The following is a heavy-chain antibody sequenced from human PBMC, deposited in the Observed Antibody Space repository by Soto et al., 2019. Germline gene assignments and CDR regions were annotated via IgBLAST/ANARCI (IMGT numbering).Heavy chain of an antibody. J-gene: IGHJ5*02. CDR3: TRRGRESANWFDP. CDR1: GGTFNSYS. Sequence: QVQLVQSGAEVKTPGSSVKVSCKASGGTFNSYSIDWVRQAPGQGLEWMGGIIPMSGRPNYAQRFQGRVTFSADKSTNTVYMELNSLAYGDTAVYYCTRRGRESANWFDPWGQGTLVTVSS. CDR2: IIPMSGRP. V-gene: IGHV1-69*06.